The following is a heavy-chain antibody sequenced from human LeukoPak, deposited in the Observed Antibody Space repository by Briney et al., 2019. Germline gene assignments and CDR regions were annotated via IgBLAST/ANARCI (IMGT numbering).Heavy chain of an antibody. Sequence: GASVKVSCKASGYTFTGYYMHWVRQAPGQGLEWMGIINPSGGSTSYAQKFQGRVTMTRDTSTSTVYMELSSLRSEDTAVYYCARGDIVVVPAARRYYFDYWGQGTLVTVSS. J-gene: IGHJ4*02. V-gene: IGHV1-46*01. CDR3: ARGDIVVVPAARRYYFDY. CDR1: GYTFTGYY. CDR2: INPSGGST. D-gene: IGHD2-2*01.